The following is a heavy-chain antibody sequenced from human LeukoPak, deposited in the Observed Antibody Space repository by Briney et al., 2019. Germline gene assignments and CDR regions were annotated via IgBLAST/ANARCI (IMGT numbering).Heavy chain of an antibody. CDR3: ARDLYGDPPPNWFDP. D-gene: IGHD4-17*01. CDR2: IYYSGST. V-gene: IGHV4-30-4*01. Sequence: PSETLSLTCTVSGGSISSGDYYWSWIRQPPGKGLEWIGYIYYSGSTYYNPSLKSRVTISVDTSKNQFSLKLSSVTAADTAVYYCARDLYGDPPPNWFDPWGQGTLVTVSS. CDR1: GGSISSGDYY. J-gene: IGHJ5*02.